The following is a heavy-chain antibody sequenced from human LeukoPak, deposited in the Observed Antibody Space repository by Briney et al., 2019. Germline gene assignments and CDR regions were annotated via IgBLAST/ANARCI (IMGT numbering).Heavy chain of an antibody. CDR3: ARPTSSGWYSH. CDR2: ITGSSRTK. V-gene: IGHV3-48*01. D-gene: IGHD6-19*01. Sequence: GGSLRLSCAGSGFIFNSHWMTWVRQAPGKGLEWVSYITGSSRTKSYADSVKGRFTISRDNAENSVYLQMNSLGAEDTAVYYCARPTSSGWYSHWGQGTMVTVSS. CDR1: GFIFNSHW. J-gene: IGHJ3*01.